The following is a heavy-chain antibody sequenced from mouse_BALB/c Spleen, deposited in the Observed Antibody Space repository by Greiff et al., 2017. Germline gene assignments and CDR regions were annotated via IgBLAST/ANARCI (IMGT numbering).Heavy chain of an antibody. CDR2: IRNKANGYTT. V-gene: IGHV7-3*02. Sequence: EVMLVESGGGLVQPGGSLRLSCATSGFTFTDYYMSWVRQPPGKALEWLGFIRNKANGYTTEYSASVKGRFTISRDNSQSILYLQMNTLRAEDSATYYCAREGGDFDYWGQGTTLTVSS. J-gene: IGHJ2*01. CDR1: GFTFTDYY. CDR3: AREGGDFDY.